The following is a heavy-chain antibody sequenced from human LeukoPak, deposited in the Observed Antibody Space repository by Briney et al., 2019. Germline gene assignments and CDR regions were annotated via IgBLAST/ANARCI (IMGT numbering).Heavy chain of an antibody. D-gene: IGHD3-22*01. CDR3: ARDIGYYYDSSGYALFDY. V-gene: IGHV1-18*01. CDR2: ISAYNGNT. Sequence: ASVKVSCKASGYTFTSYSISWVRQAPGQGLEWMGWISAYNGNTNYAQKLQGRVTMTTDTSTSTAYMELRSLRSDDTAVYYCARDIGYYYDSSGYALFDYWGQGTLVTVSS. J-gene: IGHJ4*02. CDR1: GYTFTSYS.